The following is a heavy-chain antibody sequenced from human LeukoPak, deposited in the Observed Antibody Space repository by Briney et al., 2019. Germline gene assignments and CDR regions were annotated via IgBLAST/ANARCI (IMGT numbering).Heavy chain of an antibody. D-gene: IGHD4-17*01. CDR2: INAGNGNT. CDR1: GYTFTSYA. V-gene: IGHV1-3*01. Sequence: GASVKVSCKASGYTFTSYAMHWVRQAPGQRLEWMGWINAGNGNTKYSQKFQGRVTITRDTSASTAYMELSSLRSEDTAVYYCARRYGDYPNWFDPWGQGTLVTASS. CDR3: ARRYGDYPNWFDP. J-gene: IGHJ5*02.